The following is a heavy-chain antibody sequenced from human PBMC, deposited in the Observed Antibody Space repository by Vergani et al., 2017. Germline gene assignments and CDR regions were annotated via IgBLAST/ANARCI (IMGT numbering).Heavy chain of an antibody. J-gene: IGHJ4*02. CDR2: IYYSGST. V-gene: IGHV4-59*01. CDR1: GGSISSYY. Sequence: QLQLQESGPGLVKPSETLSLTCTVSGGSISSYYWSWIRQPPGKGLEWIGYIYYSGSTNYNPSLKSRVTISVDTSKNQFSLKLSSVTAADTAVYYCARDQDYWGQGTLVTVSS. CDR3: ARDQDY.